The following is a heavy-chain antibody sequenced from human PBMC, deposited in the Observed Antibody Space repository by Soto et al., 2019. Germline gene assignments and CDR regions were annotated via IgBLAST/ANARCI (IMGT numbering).Heavy chain of an antibody. CDR3: ARMRPENAY. CDR1: GFTFSSYS. V-gene: IGHV3-21*01. J-gene: IGHJ4*02. CDR2: ISSSSSYI. Sequence: EVQLVESGGGLVKPGGSLRLSCAASGFTFSSYSMNWVRQAPGKGLEWVSSISSSSSYIYYADSVKGRFTISRNNAKNSLYLQMNSLGAEDTAVYYCARMRPENAYCGQGTLVTVSS.